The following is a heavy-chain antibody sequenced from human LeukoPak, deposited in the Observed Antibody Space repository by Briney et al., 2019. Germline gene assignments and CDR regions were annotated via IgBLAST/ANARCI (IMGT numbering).Heavy chain of an antibody. D-gene: IGHD6-6*01. CDR3: ARGVSSSFDY. CDR2: ISSSSSYI. Sequence: GGSLRLSCAASGFTFSSYSMNWVRQAPGKGLEWVSSISSSSSYIYYADSVKGRFTISRDNSKNTLHLQMNSLRAEDAAVYYCARGVSSSFDYWGRGTLVTVSS. CDR1: GFTFSSYS. V-gene: IGHV3-21*04. J-gene: IGHJ4*02.